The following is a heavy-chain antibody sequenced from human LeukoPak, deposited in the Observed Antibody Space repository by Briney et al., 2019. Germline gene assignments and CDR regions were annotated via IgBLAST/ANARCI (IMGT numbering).Heavy chain of an antibody. CDR3: ATYRQVLLPFES. Sequence: PGGSLRLSCEASGFTFSTFAMIWVRQPPGKGVEWVSSIFPSGGEIHYADSVRGRFTISRDNSKSTLSLQMNSLRAEDTAIYYCATYRQVLLPFESWGQGTLVTVSS. D-gene: IGHD2-8*02. CDR2: IFPSGGEI. CDR1: GFTFSTFA. V-gene: IGHV3-23*01. J-gene: IGHJ4*02.